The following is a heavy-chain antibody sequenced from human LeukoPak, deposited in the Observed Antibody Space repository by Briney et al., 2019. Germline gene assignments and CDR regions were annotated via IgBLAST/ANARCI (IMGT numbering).Heavy chain of an antibody. J-gene: IGHJ3*02. CDR1: GGSISSYY. CDR3: ARVTSGPWAFDI. Sequence: SETLSLTCTVSGGSISSYYWSWIRQPPGKGLEWIGYIYYSGSTNYNPSLKSRVTISVDTSKNQLSLKLSSVTAADTAVYYCARVTSGPWAFDIWGQGTMVTVSS. V-gene: IGHV4-59*01. D-gene: IGHD5-12*01. CDR2: IYYSGST.